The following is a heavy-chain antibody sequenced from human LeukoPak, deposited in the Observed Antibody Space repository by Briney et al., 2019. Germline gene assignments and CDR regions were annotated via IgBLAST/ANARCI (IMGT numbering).Heavy chain of an antibody. CDR1: GFMFSGFS. V-gene: IGHV3-7*01. D-gene: IGHD6-19*01. J-gene: IGHJ4*02. CDR3: AREPKQWLTPIDY. Sequence: PGGSLRLSCAASGFMFSGFSMSWVRQTPGKGLEWVAKMTEYGTEIFYVDSVKGRFTISRDNAKNLLYLQMNSLRVEDTAVYYCAREPKQWLTPIDYWGQGTLVTVSS. CDR2: MTEYGTEI.